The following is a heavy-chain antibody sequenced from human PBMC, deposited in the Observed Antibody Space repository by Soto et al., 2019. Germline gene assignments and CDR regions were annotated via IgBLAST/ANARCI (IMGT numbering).Heavy chain of an antibody. CDR3: ARGHFPWGTVTSGFDY. Sequence: QVQLQESGPGLVKPSQTLSLTCTVSGGSISSGGYYWSWIRPHPGKGLEWIGYIYYSGSTYYNPSLKSRVTISVDTSKNQFSLKLSSVTAADTAVYYCARGHFPWGTVTSGFDYWGQGTLVTVSS. J-gene: IGHJ4*02. V-gene: IGHV4-31*03. D-gene: IGHD4-17*01. CDR1: GGSISSGGYY. CDR2: IYYSGST.